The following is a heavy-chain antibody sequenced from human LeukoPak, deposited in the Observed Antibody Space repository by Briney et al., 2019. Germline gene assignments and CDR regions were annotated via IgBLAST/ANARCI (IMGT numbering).Heavy chain of an antibody. CDR3: ARDWHGQLIGADDAFDI. V-gene: IGHV3-53*01. CDR1: GFTVSSNY. CDR2: IYSGGST. J-gene: IGHJ3*02. Sequence: GGSLRLSCAASGFTVSSNYMSWVRQAPGKGLEWVSVIYSGGSTYYADSVKGRFTISRDNSKNTLYLQMNSLRAEDTAVYYCARDWHGQLIGADDAFDIWGQGTMVTVSS. D-gene: IGHD6-25*01.